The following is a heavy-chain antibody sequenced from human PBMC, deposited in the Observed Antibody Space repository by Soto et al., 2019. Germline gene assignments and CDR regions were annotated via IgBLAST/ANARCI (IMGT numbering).Heavy chain of an antibody. Sequence: QVLLVESGGGVVQPGRSLRLSSAASGFTFSSYAMHWVRQAPGKGLEWVAVISYDGSNKYYADSVKGRFTISRDNSKNTLYLQMNSLRAEDTAVDYCARDPANYYGSGSYGWFDPWGQGTLVTVSS. CDR2: ISYDGSNK. J-gene: IGHJ5*02. CDR3: ARDPANYYGSGSYGWFDP. D-gene: IGHD3-10*01. CDR1: GFTFSSYA. V-gene: IGHV3-30-3*01.